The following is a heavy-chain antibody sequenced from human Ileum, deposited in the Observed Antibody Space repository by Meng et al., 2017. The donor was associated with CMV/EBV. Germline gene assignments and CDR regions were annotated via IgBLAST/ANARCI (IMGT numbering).Heavy chain of an antibody. V-gene: IGHV3-23*01. CDR2: IGGSGGST. CDR3: AKWNAGYSRSWYEEAAIGDY. J-gene: IGHJ4*02. Sequence: GESLKISCAASGFTFSSYAMSWVRQAPRKGLEWVSGIGGSGGSTYYADSVKSRFTISRDNSKNTLYLQMNSLRAEDTAVYYCAKWNAGYSRSWYEEAAIGDYWGQGTLVTVSS. CDR1: GFTFSSYA. D-gene: IGHD6-13*01.